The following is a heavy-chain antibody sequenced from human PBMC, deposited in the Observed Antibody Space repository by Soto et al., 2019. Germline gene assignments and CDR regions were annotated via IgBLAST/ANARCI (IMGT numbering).Heavy chain of an antibody. CDR3: ARGTPLYYGGNSPWEISYYYYGMDV. J-gene: IGHJ6*02. Sequence: GGSLRLSCAASGFTFSSYAMHWVRQAPGKGLEWVAVISYDGSNKYYADSVKGRFTISRDNSKNTLYLQMNSLRAEDTAVYYCARGTPLYYGGNSPWEISYYYYGMDVWGQGTTVTVSS. CDR1: GFTFSSYA. CDR2: ISYDGSNK. D-gene: IGHD4-17*01. V-gene: IGHV3-30-3*01.